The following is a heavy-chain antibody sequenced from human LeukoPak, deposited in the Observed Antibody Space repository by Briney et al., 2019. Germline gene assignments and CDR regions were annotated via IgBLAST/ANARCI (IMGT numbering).Heavy chain of an antibody. CDR3: AKDIGMATIIVGFDY. CDR1: GFTFDDCA. D-gene: IGHD5-24*01. Sequence: GGSLRLSCAASGFTFDDCAMHWVRQAPGKGLEWVSGVSWNSGSIAYADSVKGRFTISRDNAKNSLYLQMNSLRAEDTALYYCAKDIGMATIIVGFDYWGQGTLVTVSS. V-gene: IGHV3-9*01. CDR2: VSWNSGSI. J-gene: IGHJ4*02.